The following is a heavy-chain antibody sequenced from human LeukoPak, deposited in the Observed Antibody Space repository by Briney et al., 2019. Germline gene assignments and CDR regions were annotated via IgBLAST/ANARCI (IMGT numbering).Heavy chain of an antibody. CDR3: AKNVNGDNWYYFDH. CDR1: GFTFNNYA. J-gene: IGHJ4*02. Sequence: PGGSLRLSCAASGFTFNNYAVGWVRQAPGKGLEWVSAISGGGVSTYYADSVKGRFTISRDNSKTTLYLQMNSLRAEDTAVYYCAKNVNGDNWYYFDHWGQGTLVTVSS. D-gene: IGHD1-20*01. V-gene: IGHV3-23*01. CDR2: ISGGGVST.